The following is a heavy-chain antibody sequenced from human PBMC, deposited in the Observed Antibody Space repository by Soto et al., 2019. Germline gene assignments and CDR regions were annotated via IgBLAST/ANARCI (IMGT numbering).Heavy chain of an antibody. V-gene: IGHV3-33*01. D-gene: IGHD1-26*01. CDR3: ARDRRMGATYYFDY. CDR1: GFTFSSYG. J-gene: IGHJ4*02. CDR2: IWYDGSNK. Sequence: GGSLRLSCAASGFTFSSYGMHWVRQAPGKGLEWVAVIWYDGSNKYYADSVKGRFTISRDNSKNTLYLQMNSLRAKDTAVYYCARDRRMGATYYFDYWGQGTLVTVSS.